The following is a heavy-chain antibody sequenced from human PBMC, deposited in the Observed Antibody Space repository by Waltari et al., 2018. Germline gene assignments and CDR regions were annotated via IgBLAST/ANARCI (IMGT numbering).Heavy chain of an antibody. D-gene: IGHD4-17*01. CDR1: GASISSSNYY. V-gene: IGHV4-39*01. J-gene: IGHJ5*02. CDR3: ARHGYSGGWFDP. CDR2: MFNGWWT. Sequence: QLQLQESGPGLVKPSETLSLTCSVSGASISSSNYYWGWIRQPPGKGLEWIGSMFNGWWTYSTPTLRSRDTRSLDTSKNQYSLRLNSVTAADTALYYCARHGYSGGWFDPWGQGTLVTVSS.